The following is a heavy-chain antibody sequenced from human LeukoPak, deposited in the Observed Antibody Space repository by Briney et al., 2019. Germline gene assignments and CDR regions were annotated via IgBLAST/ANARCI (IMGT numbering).Heavy chain of an antibody. CDR3: VRAPPYCGGDCSDWYFDL. V-gene: IGHV3-21*01. CDR1: GFTFSTYT. D-gene: IGHD2-21*02. J-gene: IGHJ2*01. Sequence: GGSLRLSCAASGFTFSTYTMNWVRQAPGKGLEWVSSISSRSTCIYYADSVKGRFTISRDSAKNSLYLQMNSLRAEDTAMYYCVRAPPYCGGDCSDWYFDLWGRGTLVTVSS. CDR2: ISSRSTCI.